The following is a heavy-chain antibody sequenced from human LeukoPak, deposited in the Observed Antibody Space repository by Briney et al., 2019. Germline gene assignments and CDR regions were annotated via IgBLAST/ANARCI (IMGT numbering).Heavy chain of an antibody. CDR1: GFTFSSYS. CDR2: IKHDGSEK. V-gene: IGHV3-7*01. J-gene: IGHJ4*02. D-gene: IGHD3-3*01. CDR3: ATDRGWRTSGYYLYYFEY. Sequence: GGSLRLSCAASGFTFSSYSMNWVRQAPGKGLEWVASIKHDGSEKYYVDSVTGRFTISRDNTKNLLYLQMSSLRAEDTAVYYCATDRGWRTSGYYLYYFEYWGQGTLVTFSS.